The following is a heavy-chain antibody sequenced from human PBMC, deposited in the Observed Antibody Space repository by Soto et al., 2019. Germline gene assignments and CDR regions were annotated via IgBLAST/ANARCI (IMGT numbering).Heavy chain of an antibody. J-gene: IGHJ4*02. Sequence: QVQLVQSGAEVKKPGASVKVSCKAAGYTFTSYDINWVRQATGQGLEGMGWMNPNSGNTGYAQKFQGRVTMTRNTSISTAYMELRSLRSEDTAVYCCARDKVRMVDYWGQGTLVTISS. V-gene: IGHV1-8*01. CDR3: ARDKVRMVDY. CDR2: MNPNSGNT. CDR1: GYTFTSYD.